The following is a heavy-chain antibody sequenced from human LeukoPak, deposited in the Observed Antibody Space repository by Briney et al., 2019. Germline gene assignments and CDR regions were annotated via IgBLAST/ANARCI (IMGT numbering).Heavy chain of an antibody. V-gene: IGHV3-53*01. CDR2: IYSGVST. J-gene: IGHJ2*01. CDR3: ARDRRYYDSSGYYFHWYFDL. Sequence: GGSLRLSCAASGFTVSSNYMSCVRQAPGKGLEWVSVIYSGVSTYYADSVKGRFTISRDNSKNTLYLQMNSLRAEDTALYYCARDRRYYDSSGYYFHWYFDLWGRGTLVTVSS. CDR1: GFTVSSNY. D-gene: IGHD3-22*01.